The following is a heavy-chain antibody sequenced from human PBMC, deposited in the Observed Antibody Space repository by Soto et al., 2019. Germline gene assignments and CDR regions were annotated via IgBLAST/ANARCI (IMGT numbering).Heavy chain of an antibody. V-gene: IGHV4-30-4*01. CDR1: GGSISSGDYY. CDR2: IYYSGST. J-gene: IGHJ4*02. D-gene: IGHD3-16*01. CDR3: VRSGVGNYGWGPFDY. Sequence: QVQLQESGPGLVKPSQTLSLTCSVSGGSISSGDYYWSWIRQPPGKGLEWIGYIYYSGSTYYNPSLKSRVNISPDRPKNKFPLNLSSVTAADTAVYYCVRSGVGNYGWGPFDYWGQGTLVTVSS.